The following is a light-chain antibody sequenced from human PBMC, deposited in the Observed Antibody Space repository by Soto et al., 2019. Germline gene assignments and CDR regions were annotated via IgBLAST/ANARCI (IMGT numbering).Light chain of an antibody. CDR3: SSYTGSSTLI. CDR2: EVS. CDR1: SSDVGGYNY. V-gene: IGLV2-14*01. Sequence: QSVLTQPASVSGSPGQSITISCTGTSSDVGGYNYVSWYQQHPGKAPKLMIYEVSNRPSGVSNRFSGSKSGNTASLTISGLQAEDEADYYCSSYTGSSTLIFXTGTKGTVL. J-gene: IGLJ1*01.